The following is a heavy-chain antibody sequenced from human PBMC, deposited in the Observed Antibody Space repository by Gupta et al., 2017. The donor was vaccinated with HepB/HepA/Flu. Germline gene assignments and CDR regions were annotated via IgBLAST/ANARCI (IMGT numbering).Heavy chain of an antibody. D-gene: IGHD6-19*01. Sequence: QVQLQQWGAGLLKPSETLSLTCAVYGGSFSGYYWSWIRQPPGKGLEWIGEINHSGSTNYNPSLKRRVTISVDTSKNQFSLKLSSVTAADTAVYYCARTPQSSSGWSRYYFDYWGQGTLVTVSS. CDR2: INHSGST. CDR1: GGSFSGYY. CDR3: ARTPQSSSGWSRYYFDY. V-gene: IGHV4-34*01. J-gene: IGHJ4*02.